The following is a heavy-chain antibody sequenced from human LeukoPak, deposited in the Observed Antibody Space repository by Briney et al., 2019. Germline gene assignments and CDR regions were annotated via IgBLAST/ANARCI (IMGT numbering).Heavy chain of an antibody. D-gene: IGHD6-19*01. Sequence: PGESPMISCKGSGYSFTSYWISWVRQMPGEGLEWMGSIDPSDSYTNFSPSFQGHVTISADKSISTAFLQWSSLKASDTAMYYCARHLSSGLLDYWGQGTLVTLSS. J-gene: IGHJ4*02. V-gene: IGHV5-10-1*01. CDR2: IDPSDSYT. CDR3: ARHLSSGLLDY. CDR1: GYSFTSYW.